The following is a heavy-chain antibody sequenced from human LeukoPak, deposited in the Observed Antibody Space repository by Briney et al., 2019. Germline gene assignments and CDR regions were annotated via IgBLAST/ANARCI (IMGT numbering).Heavy chain of an antibody. Sequence: GGSLRLSCAASGFTFSSYWMHWVRQAPGKGLEWVSSITRVSTYTYYSESVQGRFTISRDNHKDLLYLQLNSLRGDDSGIYYCTRDRNDYGDPDAFDIWGQGTVVTVSS. CDR2: ITRVSTYT. CDR3: TRDRNDYGDPDAFDI. D-gene: IGHD4-17*01. J-gene: IGHJ3*02. V-gene: IGHV3-21*01. CDR1: GFTFSSYW.